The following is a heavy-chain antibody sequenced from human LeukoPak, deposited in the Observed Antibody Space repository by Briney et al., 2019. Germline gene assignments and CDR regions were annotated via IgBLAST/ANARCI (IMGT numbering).Heavy chain of an antibody. CDR3: ARARRGMTTVTYYYYYYMDV. CDR2: ISAYNGNT. Sequence: ASVKVSCKASGYTFTSYGISWVRQAPGQGLEWMGWISAYNGNTNYAQKLQGRVTMTTDTSTSTAYMELRGLRSDDTAVYYCARARRGMTTVTYYYYYYMDVWGKGTTVTVSS. J-gene: IGHJ6*03. CDR1: GYTFTSYG. D-gene: IGHD4-11*01. V-gene: IGHV1-18*01.